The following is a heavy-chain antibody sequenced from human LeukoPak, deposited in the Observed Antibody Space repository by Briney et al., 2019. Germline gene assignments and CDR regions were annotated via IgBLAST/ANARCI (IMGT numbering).Heavy chain of an antibody. CDR3: ARGGGVTMVRGVPNWFDP. CDR1: GVSISSYY. CDR2: IYYSGST. J-gene: IGHJ5*02. D-gene: IGHD3-10*01. V-gene: IGHV4-59*08. Sequence: SETLSLTCTVSGVSISSYYWSWIRQPPGKGLEWIGYIYYSGSTNHNPSLKSRVTISVDTSKNQFSLRLSSVTAAATTVYYCARGGGVTMVRGVPNWFDPWGQGTLVTVSS.